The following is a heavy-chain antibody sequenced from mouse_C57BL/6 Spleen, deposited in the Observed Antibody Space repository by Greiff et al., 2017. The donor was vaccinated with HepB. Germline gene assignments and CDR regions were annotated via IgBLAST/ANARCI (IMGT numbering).Heavy chain of an antibody. Sequence: VKLVESGAELVKPGASVKISCKASGYAFSSYWMNWVKQRPGKGLEWIGQIYPGDGDTNYNGKFKGKATLTADKSSSTAYMQLSSLTSEDSAVYFCARRGRTAYYAMDYWGQGTSVTVSS. V-gene: IGHV1-80*01. D-gene: IGHD3-3*01. CDR2: IYPGDGDT. CDR3: ARRGRTAYYAMDY. J-gene: IGHJ4*01. CDR1: GYAFSSYW.